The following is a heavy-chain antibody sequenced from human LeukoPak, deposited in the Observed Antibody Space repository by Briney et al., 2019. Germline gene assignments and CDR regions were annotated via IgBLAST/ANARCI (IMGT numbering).Heavy chain of an antibody. J-gene: IGHJ4*02. CDR2: INHRGST. CDR3: ASERAAAGHDY. CDR1: GGSFSGYY. Sequence: SETLSLTCTVYGGSFSGYYWSWIRQPPGKGLEWIGEINHRGSTNYNPSLKSRVTISVDTSKNQFSLKLSSVTAADTAVYYCASERAAAGHDYWGQGTLVTVSS. D-gene: IGHD6-13*01. V-gene: IGHV4-34*01.